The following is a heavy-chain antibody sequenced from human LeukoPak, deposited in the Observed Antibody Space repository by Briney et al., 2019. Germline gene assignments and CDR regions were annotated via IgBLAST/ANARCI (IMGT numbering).Heavy chain of an antibody. CDR1: GFTFGGSA. Sequence: PGGSPRLSCAASGFTFGGSAMHWVRQASGKGLEWVGRIRSKANSYATAYAASVKGRFTISRDDSKNTAYLQMNSLKTEDTAVYYCTRRGPIWFGELYYFDYWGQGTLVTVSS. CDR2: IRSKANSYAT. J-gene: IGHJ4*02. D-gene: IGHD3-10*01. CDR3: TRRGPIWFGELYYFDY. V-gene: IGHV3-73*01.